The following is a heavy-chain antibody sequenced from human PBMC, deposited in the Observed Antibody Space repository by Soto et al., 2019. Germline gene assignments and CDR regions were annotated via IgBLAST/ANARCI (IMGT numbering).Heavy chain of an antibody. D-gene: IGHD3-22*01. Sequence: SVKVSCKASGGTFSGYAISWVRQAPGQGLEWMGGIIPIFGTANYAQKFQGRVTITADESTSTAYMELSSLRSEDTAVYYCAAPSNYYDSSVYRLRNWGQETLVTVSS. CDR1: GGTFSGYA. CDR3: AAPSNYYDSSVYRLRN. CDR2: IIPIFGTA. J-gene: IGHJ4*02. V-gene: IGHV1-69*13.